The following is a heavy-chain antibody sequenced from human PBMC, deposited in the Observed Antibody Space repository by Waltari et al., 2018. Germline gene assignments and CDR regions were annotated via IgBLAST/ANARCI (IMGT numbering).Heavy chain of an antibody. CDR2: ISWNSGSI. CDR1: GFTFDDYA. CDR3: AKDLNYYDSSGYFDY. V-gene: IGHV3-9*01. J-gene: IGHJ4*02. Sequence: EVQLVESGGGLVQPGRSLRLSCAASGFTFDDYAMHWVRQAPGKGLEWVSGISWNSGSIGYADSVKGRFTISRDNAKNSLYLQMNSLRAEDTALYYCAKDLNYYDSSGYFDYWGQGTLVTVSS. D-gene: IGHD3-22*01.